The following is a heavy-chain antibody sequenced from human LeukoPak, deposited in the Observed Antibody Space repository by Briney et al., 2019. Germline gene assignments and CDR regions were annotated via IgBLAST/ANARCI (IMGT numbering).Heavy chain of an antibody. Sequence: GGSLRLSCAASGFTFSSYGMHWVRQAPGKGLEWVAFIRYDGSNKYDADSVKGRFTISRGNSKNTLYLQMNSLRAEDTAVYYCAKDRLPYYYMDVWGKGTTVTVSS. V-gene: IGHV3-30*02. CDR2: IRYDGSNK. CDR3: AKDRLPYYYMDV. J-gene: IGHJ6*03. CDR1: GFTFSSYG. D-gene: IGHD4-11*01.